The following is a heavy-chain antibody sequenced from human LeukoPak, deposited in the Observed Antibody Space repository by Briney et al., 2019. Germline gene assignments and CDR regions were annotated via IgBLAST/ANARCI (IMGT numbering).Heavy chain of an antibody. J-gene: IGHJ3*02. Sequence: GGSLRLSCAASGFTFSSYSMNWVRQAPGKGLEWVSSISSSSSYIYYADSVKGRFTISRDNAKNSLYLQMNSLRAEDTAVYYCARDSIGGRGAFDIWGQGTMVAVSS. CDR3: ARDSIGGRGAFDI. D-gene: IGHD2/OR15-2a*01. CDR1: GFTFSSYS. V-gene: IGHV3-21*01. CDR2: ISSSSSYI.